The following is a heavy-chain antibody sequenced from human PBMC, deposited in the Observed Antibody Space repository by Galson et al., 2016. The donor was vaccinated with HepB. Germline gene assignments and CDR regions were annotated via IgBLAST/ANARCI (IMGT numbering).Heavy chain of an antibody. CDR1: GFTFSSYG. CDR2: ISSDGSKK. J-gene: IGHJ4*02. Sequence: LRLSCAASGFTFSSYGIHWVRQAPGKGLEWVAVISSDGSKKSYADSVKGRFTISRDNSRNTLNLQMHSLRVEDTAVYYCAKDAILACGTGCYTDYWGQGTLVTVSS. V-gene: IGHV3-30*18. CDR3: AKDAILACGTGCYTDY. D-gene: IGHD2-2*02.